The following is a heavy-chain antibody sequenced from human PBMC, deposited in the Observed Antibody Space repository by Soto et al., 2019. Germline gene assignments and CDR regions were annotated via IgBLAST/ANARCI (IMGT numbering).Heavy chain of an antibody. CDR1: GGSISSGDYY. J-gene: IGHJ3*02. CDR2: IYYSGST. CDR3: AREEAYCGGDCYSMDAFDI. Sequence: QVQLQESGPGLVKPSQTLSLTCTVSGGSISSGDYYWSWIRQPPGKGLEWIGYIYYSGSTYYNPSLKSPVTISVDTSKNQFSLKLSSVTAADTAVYYCAREEAYCGGDCYSMDAFDIWGQGTMVTVSS. V-gene: IGHV4-30-4*01. D-gene: IGHD2-21*02.